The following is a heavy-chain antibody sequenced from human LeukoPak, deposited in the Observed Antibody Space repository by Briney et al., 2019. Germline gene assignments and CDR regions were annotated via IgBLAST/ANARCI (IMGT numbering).Heavy chain of an antibody. CDR2: ISRTSAYI. CDR3: ARDQGDGYRVWYFDY. V-gene: IGHV3-21*01. CDR1: GFIFSDYA. Sequence: PGGSLRLSCAASGFIFSDYAMKWVRQAPGKGLEWVGAISRTSAYIYYSDSVKGRFTLSRDNSKNTLYLQMNSLRAEDTAVYYCARDQGDGYRVWYFDYWGQGTLVTVSS. D-gene: IGHD5-24*01. J-gene: IGHJ4*02.